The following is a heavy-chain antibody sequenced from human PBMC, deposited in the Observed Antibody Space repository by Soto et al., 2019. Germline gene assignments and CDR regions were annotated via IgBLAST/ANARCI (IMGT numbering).Heavy chain of an antibody. D-gene: IGHD3-9*01. CDR1: GFTFSSYG. CDR2: ISYDGSNK. Sequence: QVQLVESGGGVVQPGRSLRLSCAASGFTFSSYGMHWVRQAPGKGLEWVAVISYDGSNKYYADSVKGRFTISRDNSKNTLYLQMNSLRAEDTAVYYCAKDWAYYDLLTRSRYYGMDVWGQGTTVTVSS. CDR3: AKDWAYYDLLTRSRYYGMDV. J-gene: IGHJ6*02. V-gene: IGHV3-30*18.